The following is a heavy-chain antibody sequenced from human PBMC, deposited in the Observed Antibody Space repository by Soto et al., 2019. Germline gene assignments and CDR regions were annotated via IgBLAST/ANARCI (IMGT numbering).Heavy chain of an antibody. CDR1: GGSFSGYY. D-gene: IGHD3-22*01. CDR2: INHSGST. J-gene: IGHJ3*02. V-gene: IGHV4-34*01. Sequence: SETLSLTCAVYGGSFSGYYWSWIRQPPGKGLEWIGEINHSGSTNYNPSLKSRVTISVDTSKNQFSLKLSSVTAADTAVYYCARVIRGAYYDSSGYYSGGPKRYDAFDIWGQGTMVTVSS. CDR3: ARVIRGAYYDSSGYYSGGPKRYDAFDI.